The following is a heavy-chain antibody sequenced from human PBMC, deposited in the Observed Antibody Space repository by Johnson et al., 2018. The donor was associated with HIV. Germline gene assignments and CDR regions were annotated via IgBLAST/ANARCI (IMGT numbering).Heavy chain of an antibody. CDR1: GFTFSDAW. Sequence: VQLVESGGRLVKPGGSLRLSCAASGFTFSDAWMNWVRQAPGKGLEWVGRVKRKTDGGTTDYAAPVKGKFTISRDDSKNTLYLEMNSLKTEDTAVYYCTTDLPYCSGHDCYNAFDLWGQGTTVIVSS. J-gene: IGHJ3*01. CDR2: VKRKTDGGTT. D-gene: IGHD2-15*01. V-gene: IGHV3-15*01. CDR3: TTDLPYCSGHDCYNAFDL.